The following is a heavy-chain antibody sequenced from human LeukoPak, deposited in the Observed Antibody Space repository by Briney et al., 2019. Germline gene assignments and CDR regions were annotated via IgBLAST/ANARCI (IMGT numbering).Heavy chain of an antibody. CDR2: INKDGSQK. D-gene: IGHD2-2*01. J-gene: IGHJ4*02. CDR3: TTSSSIDY. Sequence: GGSLRLSCAPSGFTFSNYWMSWVRQAPGKWLEWVANINKDGSQKLDSVEGRFTISRDNAKNSLYLQMQSLRADDTAVYYCTTSSSIDYWGQGTLVTVSS. CDR1: GFTFSNYW. V-gene: IGHV3-7*05.